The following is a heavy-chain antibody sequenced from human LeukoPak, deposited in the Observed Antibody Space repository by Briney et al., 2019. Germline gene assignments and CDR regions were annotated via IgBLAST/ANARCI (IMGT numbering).Heavy chain of an antibody. Sequence: SETLSLTCSVSGGSISSLYWSWIRQPPGKGLEWIGYIYYTGSTNYNPSLKSRVTMFVDMSKNQFSLKLSSVTAADTAVYYCARQRRRQITMIVVVNKGGAFDIWGQGTMVTISS. J-gene: IGHJ3*02. CDR3: ARQRRRQITMIVVVNKGGAFDI. CDR1: GGSISSLY. CDR2: IYYTGST. V-gene: IGHV4-59*08. D-gene: IGHD3-22*01.